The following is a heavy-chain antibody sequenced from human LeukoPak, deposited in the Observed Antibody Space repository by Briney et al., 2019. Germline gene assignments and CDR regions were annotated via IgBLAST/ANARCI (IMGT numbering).Heavy chain of an antibody. CDR2: IYHSGST. V-gene: IGHV4-38-2*02. CDR3: ARVTIRDYYFDY. Sequence: PSETLSLTCTVSGYSISSGYYWGWIRQPPGKGLEWIGSIYHSGSTYYNPSLKSRVTISVDTSKNQFSLKLSSVTAADTAVYYCARVTIRDYYFDYWGQGTLVTVSS. J-gene: IGHJ4*02. CDR1: GYSISSGYY. D-gene: IGHD3-3*01.